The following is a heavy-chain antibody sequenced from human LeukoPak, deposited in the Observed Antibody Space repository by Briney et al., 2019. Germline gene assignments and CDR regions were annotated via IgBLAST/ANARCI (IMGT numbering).Heavy chain of an antibody. D-gene: IGHD3-22*01. CDR3: ACYYYDSSGYSQSPYAFDI. J-gene: IGHJ3*02. CDR1: GYTFTGYY. CDR2: INPNSGGT. Sequence: ASVKVSCKASGYTFTGYYMHWVRQAPGQGLEWMGWINPNSGGTNNAQKFQGRVTMTRDTSISTAYMELSRLRSDDTAVYYCACYYYDSSGYSQSPYAFDIWGQGTMVTVSS. V-gene: IGHV1-2*02.